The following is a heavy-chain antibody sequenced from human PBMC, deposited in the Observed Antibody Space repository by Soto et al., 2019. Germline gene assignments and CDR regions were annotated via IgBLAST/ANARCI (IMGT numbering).Heavy chain of an antibody. J-gene: IGHJ4*02. V-gene: IGHV3-43*01. CDR2: ISWDGGST. CDR1: GFTFDDYT. Sequence: GGSLRLSCAASGFTFDDYTMHWVLQAPGKGLEWVSLISWDGGSTYYADSVKGRFTISRDNSKNSLYLQMNSLRTEDTALYYCAKDHFTQLWLGPTLPPYLAYPAQLTPVPVSS. CDR3: AKDHFTQLWLGPTLPPYLAY. D-gene: IGHD5-18*01.